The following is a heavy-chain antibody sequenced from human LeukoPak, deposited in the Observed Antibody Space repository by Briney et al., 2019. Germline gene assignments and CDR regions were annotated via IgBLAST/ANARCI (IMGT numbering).Heavy chain of an antibody. Sequence: KPSETLSLTCAVYGGSFSGYYWSWIRQPPGKGLEWIGEINHSGTTNYNPSLKSRVYISVDTSKTQFSLKLSSVTAADTAVYYCTMFVPTTIPREVYWGQGTLVTVSS. V-gene: IGHV4-34*01. CDR1: GGSFSGYY. CDR2: INHSGTT. J-gene: IGHJ4*02. D-gene: IGHD2-2*02. CDR3: TMFVPTTIPREVY.